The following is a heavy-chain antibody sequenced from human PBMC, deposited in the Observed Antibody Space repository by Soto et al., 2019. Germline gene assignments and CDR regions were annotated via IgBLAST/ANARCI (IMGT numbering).Heavy chain of an antibody. V-gene: IGHV1-18*04. J-gene: IGHJ1*01. CDR3: ARDEEGHGWEVLRRQFYQH. CDR1: GYTFTSYG. Sequence: QVQLVQSGTEVKKPGASVKVSCRASGYTFTSYGFSWVRQAPGQGLEWMGWISAYNGNTNYGQKLQGRVTMTTDTSTSTAYMELRRLRSDDTSVYCGARDEEGHGWEVLRRQFYQHWGQGTLVTVSS. D-gene: IGHD1-26*01. CDR2: ISAYNGNT.